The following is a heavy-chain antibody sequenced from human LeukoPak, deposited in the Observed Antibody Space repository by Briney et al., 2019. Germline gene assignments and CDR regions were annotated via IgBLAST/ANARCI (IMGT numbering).Heavy chain of an antibody. CDR3: AREYYDILTGYYVDY. D-gene: IGHD3-9*01. J-gene: IGHJ4*02. CDR1: GGSFSSYY. CDR2: TYYSGST. Sequence: SETLSLTCTIPGGSFSSYYWSWIRQPPGKGLEWIGYTYYSGSTNYNPSLKSRVTISVDTSKNQFSLRLSSVTAADTAVYYCAREYYDILTGYYVDYWGQGTLVTVSS. V-gene: IGHV4-59*12.